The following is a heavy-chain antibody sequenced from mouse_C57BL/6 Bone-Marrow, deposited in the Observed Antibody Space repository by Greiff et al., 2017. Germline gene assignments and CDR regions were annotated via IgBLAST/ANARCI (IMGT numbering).Heavy chain of an antibody. CDR1: GYAFSSSW. J-gene: IGHJ3*01. Sequence: VQLQQSGPELVKPGASVKISCKASGYAFSSSWMNWVKQRPGQGLEWIGRIYPGDGDTNYNGKFKGKATLTADKSSSTAYMPLSSLTSEVAAVYFCARGGAWFADWGQGTLVTVAA. CDR3: ARGGAWFAD. CDR2: IYPGDGDT. V-gene: IGHV1-82*01.